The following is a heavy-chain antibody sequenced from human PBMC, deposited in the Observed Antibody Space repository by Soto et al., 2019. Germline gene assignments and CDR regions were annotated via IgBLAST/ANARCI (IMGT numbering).Heavy chain of an antibody. V-gene: IGHV3-30*18. CDR3: AKDRAAEPYYFDY. D-gene: IGHD6-13*01. Sequence: GGSLRLSCAASGFTFSSYGMHWVRQAPGKGLEWVAVISYDGSNKYYADSVKGRFTISRDNSKNTLYLQMNSLRAEDTAVYYCAKDRAAEPYYFDYWGQGTLVTVS. CDR1: GFTFSSYG. J-gene: IGHJ4*02. CDR2: ISYDGSNK.